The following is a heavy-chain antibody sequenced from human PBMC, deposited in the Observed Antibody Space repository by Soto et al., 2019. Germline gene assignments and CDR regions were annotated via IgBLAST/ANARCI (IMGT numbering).Heavy chain of an antibody. D-gene: IGHD1-7*01. J-gene: IGHJ6*03. V-gene: IGHV7-4-1*01. CDR3: AGTTSLQWYYMDV. CDR1: GYTFTSYA. Sequence: ASVKVSCKASGYTFTSYAMNWVRQAPGQGLEWMGWINTNTGNPTYAQGFTGRFFFSLDTSVSTAYLQICSLKAEDTAVYYCAGTTSLQWYYMDVWGKGTTVTVSS. CDR2: INTNTGNP.